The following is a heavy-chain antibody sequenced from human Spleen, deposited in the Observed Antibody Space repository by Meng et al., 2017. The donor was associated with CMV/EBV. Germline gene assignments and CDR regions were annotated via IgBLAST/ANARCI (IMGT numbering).Heavy chain of an antibody. D-gene: IGHD3-22*01. J-gene: IGHJ4*02. CDR2: IYYSGST. CDR1: GGSISSGDYY. CDR3: ARREDYYDSSGYYLR. Sequence: QVQLQESRPGLVKPSQTLSLTCTVSGGSISSGDYYWSWIRQPPGKGLEWIGYIYYSGSTYYNPSLKSRVTISVDTSKNQFSLKLSSVTAADTAVYYCARREDYYDSSGYYLRWGQGTLVTVSS. V-gene: IGHV4-30-4*08.